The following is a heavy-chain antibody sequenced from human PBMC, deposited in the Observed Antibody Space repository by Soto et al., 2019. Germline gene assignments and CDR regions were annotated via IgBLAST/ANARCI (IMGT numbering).Heavy chain of an antibody. CDR2: IIPIFGTA. J-gene: IGHJ6*02. CDR3: ARGYCSGGSCYDGMDV. Sequence: GASVKVSCKASGGTLSSYAISWVRQAPGQGLEWMGGIIPIFGTANYAQKFQGRVTITADESTSTAYMELSSLRSEDTAVYYCARGYCSGGSCYDGMDVWGQGTTVTLSS. D-gene: IGHD2-15*01. CDR1: GGTLSSYA. V-gene: IGHV1-69*13.